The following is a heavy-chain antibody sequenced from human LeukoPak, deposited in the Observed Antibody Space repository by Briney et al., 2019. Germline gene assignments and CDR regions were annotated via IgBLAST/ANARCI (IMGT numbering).Heavy chain of an antibody. D-gene: IGHD3-22*01. Sequence: GGSLRLSCAASGFTFSNYAMTWVRQAPGKGLEWVSAIDNSGTYYADSVKGRFTISTDNPKNTVYLRMNSLRAEDTAVYYCAKTSTGYYYFWGLGTLVTVSS. CDR3: AKTSTGYYYF. CDR2: IDNSGT. J-gene: IGHJ4*02. CDR1: GFTFSNYA. V-gene: IGHV3-23*01.